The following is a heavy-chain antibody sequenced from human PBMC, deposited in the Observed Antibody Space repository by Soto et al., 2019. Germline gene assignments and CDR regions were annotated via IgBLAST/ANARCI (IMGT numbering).Heavy chain of an antibody. J-gene: IGHJ5*02. Sequence: QVQLQGSGPGLVKPSETLSLTCTVSGGSISSGYWSWIRQPPGKGLEWIGYIYYSDSINYNPSLKSRVIISVDTSKNQFSLSLNSVTAADTAVYYCARAYYDASGYGLDPWGQGTLITVSS. CDR1: GGSISSGY. V-gene: IGHV4-59*01. CDR3: ARAYYDASGYGLDP. CDR2: IYYSDSI. D-gene: IGHD3-22*01.